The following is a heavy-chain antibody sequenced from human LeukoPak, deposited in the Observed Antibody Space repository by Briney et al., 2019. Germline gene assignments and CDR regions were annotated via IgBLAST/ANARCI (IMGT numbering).Heavy chain of an antibody. CDR3: ARGGSGGSWEYYFDY. CDR1: GYTFTGYY. CDR2: INPNSGGT. J-gene: IGHJ4*02. V-gene: IGHV1-2*06. Sequence: GASVKVSCKASGYTFTGYYMHWVRQAPGQGLEWMGRINPNSGGTNYAQKFQGRVTMTRDTSISTVYMELSSLRSEDTAVYYCARGGSGGSWEYYFDYWGQGTLVTVSS. D-gene: IGHD2-15*01.